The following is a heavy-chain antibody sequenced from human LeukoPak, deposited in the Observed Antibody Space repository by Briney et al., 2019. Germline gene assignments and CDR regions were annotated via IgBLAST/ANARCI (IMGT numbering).Heavy chain of an antibody. CDR3: AKGGIAVADPIDY. CDR1: GFTVSSNS. Sequence: GGSLRLSCTVSGFTVSSNSMSWVRQAPGKVLEWVSFIYSDNTHYSDSVKGRFTISRDNSKNTLYLQMNSLRAEDTAVYYCAKGGIAVADPIDYWGQGTLVTVSS. V-gene: IGHV3-66*03. J-gene: IGHJ4*02. D-gene: IGHD6-19*01. CDR2: IYSDNT.